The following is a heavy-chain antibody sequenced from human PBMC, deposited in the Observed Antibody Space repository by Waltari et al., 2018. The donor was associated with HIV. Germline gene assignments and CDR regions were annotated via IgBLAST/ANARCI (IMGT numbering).Heavy chain of an antibody. D-gene: IGHD3-9*01. CDR1: GGSISSSRYY. V-gene: IGHV4-39*01. CDR2: IYYSGST. Sequence: QLQLRESGPGLVKPQETLSVTCTVPGGSISSSRYYWGWTRQPPGTGLEWIGSIYYSGSTYYNPSLKSRVTISVDTSKNQFSLKLSSVTAADTAVYYCARLEADDILTGPSGAFDIWGQGTMVTVSS. J-gene: IGHJ3*02. CDR3: ARLEADDILTGPSGAFDI.